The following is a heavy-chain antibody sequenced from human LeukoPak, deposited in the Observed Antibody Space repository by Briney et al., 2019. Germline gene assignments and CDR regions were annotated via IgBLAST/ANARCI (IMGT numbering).Heavy chain of an antibody. D-gene: IGHD4-11*01. J-gene: IGHJ4*02. Sequence: SVQVSSHASGYTFPSYDINWVRRATGQGREWMGWMNPNSGNTGYAQKFQGRVTITRNTSISTAYMELSSLRPEDTDVYYCARGPHILTTVSETGDYWGQGTLVTVSS. CDR1: GYTFPSYD. CDR2: MNPNSGNT. CDR3: ARGPHILTTVSETGDY. V-gene: IGHV1-8*03.